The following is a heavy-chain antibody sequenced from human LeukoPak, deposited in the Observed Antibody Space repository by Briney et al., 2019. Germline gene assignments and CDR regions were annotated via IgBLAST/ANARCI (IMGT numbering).Heavy chain of an antibody. CDR1: GFTFSSYS. CDR3: ARFPHYYDSSGYSF. V-gene: IGHV3-48*02. CDR2: ISSSSSTI. J-gene: IGHJ4*02. D-gene: IGHD3-22*01. Sequence: GGTLRLSCAASGFTFSSYSMNWVRQAPGKGLEWVSYISSSSSTIYYADSVKGRFTISRDNAKNSLYLQMNSLRDEDTAVYYCARFPHYYDSSGYSFWGQGTLVTVSS.